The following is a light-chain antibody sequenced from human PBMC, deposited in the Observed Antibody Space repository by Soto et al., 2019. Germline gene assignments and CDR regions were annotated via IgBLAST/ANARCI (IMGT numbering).Light chain of an antibody. CDR3: QQYDSSPKT. V-gene: IGKV3-20*01. CDR1: QSVSSSY. CDR2: GAS. J-gene: IGKJ1*01. Sequence: ESVLTQSPGTLSLSPGERATLSCRASQSVSSSYLAWYQQKPGQAPRLLIYGASSRATGIPDRFSGSGSGTDFTLTISRLEPEDFAVYYCQQYDSSPKTFGQGTKVDIQ.